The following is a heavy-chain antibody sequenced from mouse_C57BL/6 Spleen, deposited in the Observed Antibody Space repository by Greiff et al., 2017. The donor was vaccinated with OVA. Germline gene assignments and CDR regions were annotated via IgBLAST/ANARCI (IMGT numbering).Heavy chain of an antibody. CDR2: INPGSGGT. Sequence: VQLVESGAELVRPGTSVKVSCKASGYAFTNYLIEWVKQRPGQGLEWIGVINPGSGGTNYNEKFKGKATLTADKSSSTAYMQLSSLTSEDSAVYFCAREGITGTGDYWGQGTTLTVSS. CDR3: AREGITGTGDY. V-gene: IGHV1-54*01. CDR1: GYAFTNYL. D-gene: IGHD4-1*01. J-gene: IGHJ2*01.